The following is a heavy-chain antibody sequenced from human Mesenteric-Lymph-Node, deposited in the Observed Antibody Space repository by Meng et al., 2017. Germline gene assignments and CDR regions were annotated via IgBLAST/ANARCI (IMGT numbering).Heavy chain of an antibody. Sequence: GGSLRLSCAASGFTFSSYWMHWVRQAPGKGLVWVSRIKSDGSSTGYADSVKGRFTISRDNAKNTLYLQMNSLTAEDTAVYYCARGGTIDSWGQGTLVTVSS. CDR3: ARGGTIDS. J-gene: IGHJ4*02. CDR1: GFTFSSYW. CDR2: IKSDGSST. V-gene: IGHV3-74*01.